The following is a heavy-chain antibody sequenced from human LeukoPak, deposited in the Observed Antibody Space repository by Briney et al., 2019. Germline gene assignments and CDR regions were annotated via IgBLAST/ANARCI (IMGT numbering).Heavy chain of an antibody. Sequence: GGSLRLSCAASGFTFSSYGMHWVRQAPGKGLEWVAVIWYDGSNKYYADSVKGRFTISRDNSKNTLYPQMNSLRAEDTAVYYCARSKSIVVVPAAMDYWGQGTLVTVSS. J-gene: IGHJ4*02. CDR2: IWYDGSNK. CDR1: GFTFSSYG. D-gene: IGHD2-2*01. CDR3: ARSKSIVVVPAAMDY. V-gene: IGHV3-33*01.